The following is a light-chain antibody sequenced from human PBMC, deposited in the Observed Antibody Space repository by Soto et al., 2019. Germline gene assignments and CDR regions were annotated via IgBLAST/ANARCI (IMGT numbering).Light chain of an antibody. J-gene: IGKJ4*01. CDR2: GAS. Sequence: EIVMTQSPATLSVSPGERATLSGRASQSVSSNLAWYQQTHGQAPSLLIYGASTRDTGTPARFSGSGSGTECTLTISRLQSEDFEVYYCQQYIRWPLTFGGGTKVDIK. CDR1: QSVSSN. CDR3: QQYIRWPLT. V-gene: IGKV3-15*01.